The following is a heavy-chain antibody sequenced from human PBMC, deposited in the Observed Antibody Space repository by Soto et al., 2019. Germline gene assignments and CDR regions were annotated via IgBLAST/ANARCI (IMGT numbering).Heavy chain of an antibody. CDR2: INHSGST. J-gene: IGHJ6*02. V-gene: IGHV4-34*01. D-gene: IGHD4-17*01. CDR1: GGSFSGYY. CDR3: ARLPYGDLGYYYYYYGMDV. Sequence: SETLSLTCAVYGGSFSGYYWSWIRQPPGKGLEWIGEINHSGSTNYNPSLKSRVTISVDTSKNQFSLKLSSVTAADTAVCYCARLPYGDLGYYYYYYGMDVWGQGTTVTVSS.